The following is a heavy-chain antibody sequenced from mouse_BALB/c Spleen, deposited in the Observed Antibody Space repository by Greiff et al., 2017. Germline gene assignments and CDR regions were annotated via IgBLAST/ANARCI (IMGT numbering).Heavy chain of an antibody. V-gene: IGHV1-9*01. D-gene: IGHD3-3*01. J-gene: IGHJ1*01. Sequence: VQLQQSGAELMKPGASVKISCKATGYTFSSYWLEWVKQRPGHGLEWIGEILPGSGSTNYNEKFKGKATLTADTSSNTAYMQLSSLTSEDSAVYYCARRGDDYWYFDVWGAGTTVTVSS. CDR1: GYTFSSYW. CDR2: ILPGSGST. CDR3: ARRGDDYWYFDV.